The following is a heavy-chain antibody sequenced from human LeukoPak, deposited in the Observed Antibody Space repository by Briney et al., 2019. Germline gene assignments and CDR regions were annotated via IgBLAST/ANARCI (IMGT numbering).Heavy chain of an antibody. Sequence: GASVKVSCKPSGYTFTDYFTHWVRQAPGQGLEWMGWIDPRDGGTKYAQKFQGRVTMTRDTSISTAYMELSSLRSDDTAIYYCAKIGVSGSYWDFDSWGQGTLVTVSP. CDR1: GYTFTDYF. V-gene: IGHV1-2*02. J-gene: IGHJ4*02. CDR2: IDPRDGGT. D-gene: IGHD1-26*01. CDR3: AKIGVSGSYWDFDS.